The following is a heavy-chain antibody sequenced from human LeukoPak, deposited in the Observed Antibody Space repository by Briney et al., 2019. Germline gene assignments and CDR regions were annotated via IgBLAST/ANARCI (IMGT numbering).Heavy chain of an antibody. CDR2: IGGSGSPI. CDR1: GFTFSDYY. Sequence: GGSLRLSCAASGFTFSDYYMSWTRQAPGKGLEWVSFIGGSGSPINYADSVKGRFTISRDNAKNSLYLQMNSLRAEDTAVYYCAELGITMIGGVWGKGTTVTISS. V-gene: IGHV3-11*04. CDR3: AELGITMIGGV. J-gene: IGHJ6*04. D-gene: IGHD3-10*02.